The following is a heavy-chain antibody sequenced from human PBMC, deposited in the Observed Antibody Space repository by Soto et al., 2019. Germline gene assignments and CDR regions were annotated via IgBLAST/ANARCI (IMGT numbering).Heavy chain of an antibody. CDR3: ARYCSSVSCYDEI. CDR2: INPNSGGT. CDR1: GYTFTGYY. J-gene: IGHJ3*02. V-gene: IGHV1-2*02. D-gene: IGHD2-15*01. Sequence: ASVKVSCKASGYTFTGYYMHWVRQAPGQGLEWMGWINPNSGGTNYAQKFQGRVTMTKDTSISTTYMDLSRLRSDDTAVYYCARYCSSVSCYDEIWGQGTMVTVSS.